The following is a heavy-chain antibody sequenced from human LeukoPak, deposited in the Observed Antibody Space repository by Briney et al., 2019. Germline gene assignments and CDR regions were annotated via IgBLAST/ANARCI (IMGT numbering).Heavy chain of an antibody. J-gene: IGHJ4*02. CDR3: ASREYDNSNYYLYYFDY. CDR1: GGTFSSYA. V-gene: IGHV1-69*04. CDR2: IIPILGIK. Sequence: SVNVSGKASGGTFSSYAISWVRQAPGQGLEWMGRIIPILGIKNYAQKFQGRVTITADKSTSTAYMELSSLRSEDTAVYYCASREYDNSNYYLYYFDYWGQGTLVTVSS. D-gene: IGHD3-22*01.